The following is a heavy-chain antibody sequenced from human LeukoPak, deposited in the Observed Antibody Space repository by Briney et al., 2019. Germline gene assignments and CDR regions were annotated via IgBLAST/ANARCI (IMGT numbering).Heavy chain of an antibody. CDR3: ASWQQLEGDAFDI. V-gene: IGHV4-31*03. CDR2: IYYSGST. CDR1: GGSVRSAGYS. Sequence: SQTLSLTCTVSGGSVRSAGYSWFWIRQFPGKGLEWIGYIYYSGSTAYNPSLKSRVTMSVDTSKNQFSLKLSSVTAADTAVYYCASWQQLEGDAFDIWGQGTMVTVSS. D-gene: IGHD6-13*01. J-gene: IGHJ3*02.